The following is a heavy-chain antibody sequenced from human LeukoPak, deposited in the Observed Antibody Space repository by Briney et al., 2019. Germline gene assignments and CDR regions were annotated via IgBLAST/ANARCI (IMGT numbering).Heavy chain of an antibody. V-gene: IGHV3-7*01. J-gene: IGHJ6*02. CDR2: IKQDGSEK. CDR1: GFTFSSYW. D-gene: IGHD2-2*01. Sequence: XXSLRLSCAASGFTFSSYWMSWVRQAPGKGLEWVANIKQDGSEKYYVDSVKGRFTISRDNAKTSLYLQMNSLRAEDTAVYYCARSDIVVVPAADLYYYYGMDVWGQGTTVTVSS. CDR3: ARSDIVVVPAADLYYYYGMDV.